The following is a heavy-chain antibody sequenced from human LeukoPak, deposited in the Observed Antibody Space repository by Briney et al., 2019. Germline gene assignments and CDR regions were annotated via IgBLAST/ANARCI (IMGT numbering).Heavy chain of an antibody. V-gene: IGHV4-38-2*02. J-gene: IGHJ4*02. CDR1: GYSISSGYY. D-gene: IGHD6-13*01. Sequence: PSETLSLTCTVSGYSISSGYYWGWIRQPPGKGLEWIGSIYHSGSTYYNPSLKSRVTISVDTSKNQFSLKLSSVTAADTAVYYCARGGAAAVPFDYWGQGTLVTVSS. CDR2: IYHSGST. CDR3: ARGGAAAVPFDY.